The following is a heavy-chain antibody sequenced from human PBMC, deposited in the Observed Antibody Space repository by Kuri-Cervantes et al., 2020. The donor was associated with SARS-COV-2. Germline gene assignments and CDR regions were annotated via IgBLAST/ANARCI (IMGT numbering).Heavy chain of an antibody. CDR1: GFTFSRYA. J-gene: IGHJ4*02. Sequence: GGSLRLSFAASGFTFSRYAMGWVRQAPGKGLEWVSSISSRGDSTYYADSVRGRFTISRDNSKNTLYLQRNSLRADDTAVYYCAKAPRPHWDGGNSGDYWGQGTLVTVSS. D-gene: IGHD4-23*01. CDR2: ISSRGDST. CDR3: AKAPRPHWDGGNSGDY. V-gene: IGHV3-23*01.